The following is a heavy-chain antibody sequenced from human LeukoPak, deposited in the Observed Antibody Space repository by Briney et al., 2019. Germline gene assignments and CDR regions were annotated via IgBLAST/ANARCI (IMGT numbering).Heavy chain of an antibody. CDR3: ARGGVRYFDWLSSHDAFDI. CDR2: IKQDGSEK. J-gene: IGHJ3*02. V-gene: IGHV3-7*01. CDR1: GFTVSSNY. Sequence: GGSLRLSCAASGFTVSSNYMSWVRQAPGKGLEWVANIKQDGSEKYYVDSVKGRFTISRDNAKNSLYLQMNSLRAEDTAVYYCARGGVRYFDWLSSHDAFDIWGQGTMVTVSS. D-gene: IGHD3-9*01.